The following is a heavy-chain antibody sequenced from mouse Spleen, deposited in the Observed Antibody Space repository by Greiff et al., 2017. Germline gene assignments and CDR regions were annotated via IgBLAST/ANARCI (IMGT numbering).Heavy chain of an antibody. V-gene: IGHV3-6*01. CDR2: ISYDGSN. CDR3: AREGGLYYGYDEDAMDY. CDR1: GYSITSGYY. Sequence: EVQLVESGPGLVKPSQSLSLTCSVTGYSITSGYYWNWIRQFPGNKLEWMGYISYDGSNNYNPSLKNRISITRDTSKNQFFLKLNSVTTEDTATYYCAREGGLYYGYDEDAMDYWGQGTSVTVSS. J-gene: IGHJ4*01. D-gene: IGHD2-2*01.